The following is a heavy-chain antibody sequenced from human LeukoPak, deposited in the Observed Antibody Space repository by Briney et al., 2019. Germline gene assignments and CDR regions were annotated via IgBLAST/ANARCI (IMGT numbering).Heavy chain of an antibody. D-gene: IGHD5-18*01. J-gene: IGHJ5*02. CDR3: AKGAGGFSYYNWFNP. Sequence: SETLSLTCTVSGGSISSSPYYWGWIRQPPGKGLEWIGSIYYSGTTHYSPSLESRVTISVDTSKNQFSLKLASVTAADTAIYYCAKGAGGFSYYNWFNPWGQGTLVTVSS. CDR2: IYYSGTT. V-gene: IGHV4-39*07. CDR1: GGSISSSPYY.